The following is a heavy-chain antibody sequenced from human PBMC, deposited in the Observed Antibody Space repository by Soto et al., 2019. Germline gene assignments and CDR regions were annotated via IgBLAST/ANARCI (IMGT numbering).Heavy chain of an antibody. CDR1: GFSVSTDGVG. D-gene: IGHD2-2*01. CDR3: AHAYGGTSWPNDAFDV. Sequence: QITLKESGPTLVKPTQTLTLTGTFSGFSVSTDGVGVGRIWQPPGKALEWLALIYWDDDQRYSPSLKTRLTITKDTSKNQVVLTMTNMDPVDRATYYCAHAYGGTSWPNDAFDVWGQGTVVTVSS. CDR2: IYWDDDQ. V-gene: IGHV2-5*02. J-gene: IGHJ3*01.